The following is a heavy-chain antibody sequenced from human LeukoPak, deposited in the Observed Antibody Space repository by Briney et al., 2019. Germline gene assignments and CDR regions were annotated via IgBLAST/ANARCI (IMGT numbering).Heavy chain of an antibody. J-gene: IGHJ6*02. V-gene: IGHV3-23*01. D-gene: IGHD6-13*01. CDR3: AKAASSSWPSYYYGMDV. CDR1: GFIFSSYS. Sequence: GGSLRLSCAASGFIFSSYSMSWVRQAPGKGLEWVSVITGSGGNTYYADSVKGRFIISKDNSKNTVYLQMSSLRVDDTAVYYCAKAASSSWPSYYYGMDVWGQGTTVTVSS. CDR2: ITGSGGNT.